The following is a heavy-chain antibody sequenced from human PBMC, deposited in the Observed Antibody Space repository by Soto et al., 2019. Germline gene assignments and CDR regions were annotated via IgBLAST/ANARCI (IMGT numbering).Heavy chain of an antibody. CDR3: ARHYRFGTVTTGTGYYFDY. Sequence: SETLSLTCTVSGGSISSSSYYWGWIRQPPGKGLEWIGSIYYSGSTYYNPSLKSRVTISVDTSKNQFSLKLSSVTAADTAVYYCARHYRFGTVTTGTGYYFDYWGQGTLVTVSS. V-gene: IGHV4-39*01. J-gene: IGHJ4*02. CDR2: IYYSGST. CDR1: GGSISSSSYY. D-gene: IGHD4-17*01.